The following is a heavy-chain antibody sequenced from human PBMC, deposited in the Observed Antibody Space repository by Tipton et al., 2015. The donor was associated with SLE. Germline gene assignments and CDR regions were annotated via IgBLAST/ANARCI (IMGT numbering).Heavy chain of an antibody. V-gene: IGHV4-39*07. Sequence: LRLSCTVSGGFISSSSYFWAWIRQPPGRGLEWIGSFYYRGSTYYSPSLKSRVTISVDTSKNQFSLNLSSVTAADTAVYYCARGGVGGYDYFDYWGQGTLVTVSS. J-gene: IGHJ4*02. CDR3: ARGGVGGYDYFDY. CDR2: FYYRGST. CDR1: GGFISSSSYF. D-gene: IGHD5-12*01.